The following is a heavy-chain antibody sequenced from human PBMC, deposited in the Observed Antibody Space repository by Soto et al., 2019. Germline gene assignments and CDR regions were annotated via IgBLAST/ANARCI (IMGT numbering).Heavy chain of an antibody. Sequence: PSETLCLTCTVSGGSISSYYWSWIRQPPGKGLEWIGYIYYSGSTNYNPSLKSRVTISVDTSKNQFSLKLSSVTAADTAAYYCARDVGYCSSTSCDHYGFAPWGQGTLVTVSS. J-gene: IGHJ5*02. CDR3: ARDVGYCSSTSCDHYGFAP. CDR1: GGSISSYY. D-gene: IGHD2-2*01. CDR2: IYYSGST. V-gene: IGHV4-59*01.